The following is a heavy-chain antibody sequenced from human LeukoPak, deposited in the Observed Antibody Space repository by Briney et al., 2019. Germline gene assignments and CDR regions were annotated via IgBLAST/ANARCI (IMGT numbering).Heavy chain of an antibody. V-gene: IGHV1-69*05. D-gene: IGHD2-15*01. CDR1: GGTFSSYA. CDR3: ARVDGSADY. J-gene: IGHJ4*02. CDR2: IIPIFGTA. Sequence: SVKVSCKASGGTFSSYAISWVRQAPGQGLEWMGGIIPIFGTANYAQKFQGRVTMTRNTSISTAYMELSSLRSEDTAVYYCARVDGSADYWGQGTLVTVSS.